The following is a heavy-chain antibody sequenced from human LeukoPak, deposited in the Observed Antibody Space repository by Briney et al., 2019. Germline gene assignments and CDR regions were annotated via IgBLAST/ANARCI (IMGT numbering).Heavy chain of an antibody. D-gene: IGHD4-17*01. V-gene: IGHV3-23*01. CDR1: GFTFNSYT. Sequence: GGSLRLSCAASGFTFNSYTMSWVRQAPGKGLEWVSAISDSGYSTYYADSVKGRFTISRDNAKNSLYLQMNSLRAEDTAVYYCARESYGDYGGVDWGQGTLVTVSS. CDR3: ARESYGDYGGVD. J-gene: IGHJ4*02. CDR2: ISDSGYST.